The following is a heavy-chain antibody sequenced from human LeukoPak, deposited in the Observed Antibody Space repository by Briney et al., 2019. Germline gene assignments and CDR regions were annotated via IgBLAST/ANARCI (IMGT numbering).Heavy chain of an antibody. Sequence: GASVKVSCKASGYTFTSYGISWVRQAPGQGLEWMGWISAYNGNTNYAQKLQGRVTMTTDTSTSTAYMELRSLRSDDTAVYYCARDHYYDSSGYPDYWGQGTLVTVSS. CDR1: GYTFTSYG. CDR2: ISAYNGNT. J-gene: IGHJ4*02. CDR3: ARDHYYDSSGYPDY. V-gene: IGHV1-18*01. D-gene: IGHD3-22*01.